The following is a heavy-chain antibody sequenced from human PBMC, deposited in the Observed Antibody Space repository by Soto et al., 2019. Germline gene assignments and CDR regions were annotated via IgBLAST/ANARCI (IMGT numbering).Heavy chain of an antibody. V-gene: IGHV1-18*01. CDR1: GYIFTING. CDR3: ARDRNHGLDN. CDR2: ISANSGNT. J-gene: IGHJ4*02. Sequence: QVQLVQSGAEVKMPGASVKVSCQASGYIFTINGISWVRQAPGQGLEWLGWISANSGNTNYAQNVQDRVILTTNTSTATAYMELRSLRSDDTAVYYCARDRNHGLDNWVQGTLVTVSS. D-gene: IGHD4-17*01.